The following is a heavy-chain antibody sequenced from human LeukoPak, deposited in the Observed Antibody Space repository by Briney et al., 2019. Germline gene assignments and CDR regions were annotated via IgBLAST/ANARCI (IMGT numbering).Heavy chain of an antibody. Sequence: PGRSLRLSCAASGFTFSSYGMHWVRQAPGKGLEWVAVIWYDGSNKYYTDSVKGRFTISRDNSKNTLYLQMNSLRAEDTAVYYCAREGIVNYYYYGMDVWGQGTTVTVSS. J-gene: IGHJ6*02. V-gene: IGHV3-33*01. D-gene: IGHD3-16*02. CDR2: IWYDGSNK. CDR1: GFTFSSYG. CDR3: AREGIVNYYYYGMDV.